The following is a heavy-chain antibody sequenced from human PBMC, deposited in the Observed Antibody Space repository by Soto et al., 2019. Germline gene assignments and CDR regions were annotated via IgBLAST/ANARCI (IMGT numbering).Heavy chain of an antibody. J-gene: IGHJ5*02. Sequence: GGSLRLSCAASGFTFSSYAMHWVRQAPGKGLEWVAVISYDGSNKYYADSVKGRFTISRDNSKNTLYLQMNSLRAEDTAVYYCARDGRGYSYNWFDPWGQGTLVTVSS. CDR1: GFTFSSYA. D-gene: IGHD5-18*01. CDR2: ISYDGSNK. V-gene: IGHV3-30-3*01. CDR3: ARDGRGYSYNWFDP.